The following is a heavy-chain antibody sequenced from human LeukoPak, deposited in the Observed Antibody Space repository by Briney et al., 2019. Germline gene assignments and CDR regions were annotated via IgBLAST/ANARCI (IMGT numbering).Heavy chain of an antibody. D-gene: IGHD2-2*02. V-gene: IGHV4-59*01. CDR2: IYYSGST. CDR3: ARDRVGSAAIPYYYYGMDV. CDR1: GGSISSYY. Sequence: SETLSLTCTVSGGSISSYYWSWIRQPPGKGLEWIGHIYYSGSTNYNPSLKSRVTISIDTSKNQFSLRLSSVTAADTAAYYCARDRVGSAAIPYYYYGMDVWGQGTTVTVSS. J-gene: IGHJ6*02.